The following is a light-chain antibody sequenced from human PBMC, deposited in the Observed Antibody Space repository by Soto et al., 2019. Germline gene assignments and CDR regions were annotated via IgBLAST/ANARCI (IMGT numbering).Light chain of an antibody. V-gene: IGKV3-15*01. CDR3: QQYNDWPRT. CDR1: QSVSIN. J-gene: IGKJ1*01. Sequence: EIVLTQSPGTLSLSPGERATLSCRASQSVSINLAWYTQKHGQAPRLVIYGTFTRATGIPARFSGSGSATELTITISSLQSEDFEVDYCQQYNDWPRTFGQGTKVDIK. CDR2: GTF.